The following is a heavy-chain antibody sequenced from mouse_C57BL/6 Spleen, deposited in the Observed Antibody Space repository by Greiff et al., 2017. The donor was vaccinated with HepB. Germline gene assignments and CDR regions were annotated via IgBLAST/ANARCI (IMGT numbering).Heavy chain of an antibody. J-gene: IGHJ4*01. D-gene: IGHD2-12*01. CDR2: IDPANGNT. CDR1: GFNIKNTY. V-gene: IGHV14-3*01. Sequence: EVQLQQSVAELVRPGASVKLSCTASGFNIKNTYMPWVKQRPEQGLEWIGRIDPANGNTKYAPKFQGKATITADTSSNTAYLQLSSLTSEDTAIYYCLYEGDAMDYWGQGTSVTVSS. CDR3: LYEGDAMDY.